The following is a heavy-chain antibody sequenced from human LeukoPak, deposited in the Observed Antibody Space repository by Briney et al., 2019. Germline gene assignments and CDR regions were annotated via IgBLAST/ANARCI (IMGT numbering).Heavy chain of an antibody. CDR2: ISAYNGNT. Sequence: ASVKVSCKASGYTFTSYGISWVRQAPGQGLEWTGWISAYNGNTNYAQKLQGRVTMTTDTSTSTAYMELRSLRSDDTAVYYCARDCSGGSCYLYFDYWGQGTLVTVSS. D-gene: IGHD2-15*01. CDR1: GYTFTSYG. J-gene: IGHJ4*02. CDR3: ARDCSGGSCYLYFDY. V-gene: IGHV1-18*01.